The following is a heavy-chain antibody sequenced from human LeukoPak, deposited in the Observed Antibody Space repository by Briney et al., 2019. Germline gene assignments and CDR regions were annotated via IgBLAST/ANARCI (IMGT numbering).Heavy chain of an antibody. CDR2: IYTSGST. V-gene: IGHV4-4*07. CDR3: ARDLYSSIENWFDP. J-gene: IGHJ5*02. CDR1: GGSISSYY. D-gene: IGHD6-13*01. Sequence: SETLSLTCTVSGGSISSYYWSWIRQPAGKGLEWIGRIYTSGSTNYNPSLKSRVTMSVDTSKNQFSLKLSSVTDADTAVYYCARDLYSSIENWFDPWGQGTLVTVSS.